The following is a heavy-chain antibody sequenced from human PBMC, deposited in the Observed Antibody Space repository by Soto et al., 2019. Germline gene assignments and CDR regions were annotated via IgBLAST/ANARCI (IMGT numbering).Heavy chain of an antibody. CDR1: GFTFSSYA. D-gene: IGHD4-17*01. J-gene: IGHJ4*02. CDR3: ARVGDYGDYGSH. Sequence: EVQLLESGGGLVQPGGSLRLSCAASGFTFSSYAMSWVRQAPGKGLEWVSAISGSGGSTYYADSVKGRFTISRDNSKNTLYLQMNSLRAEDTAVYYCARVGDYGDYGSHWGQGTLVTVSS. V-gene: IGHV3-23*01. CDR2: ISGSGGST.